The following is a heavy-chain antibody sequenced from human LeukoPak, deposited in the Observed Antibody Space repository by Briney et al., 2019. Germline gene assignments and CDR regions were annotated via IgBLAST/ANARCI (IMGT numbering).Heavy chain of an antibody. CDR3: ARDGYSYGFRWFDP. V-gene: IGHV3-13*01. J-gene: IGHJ5*02. CDR1: GFTFSSYD. CDR2: IGTAGDT. D-gene: IGHD5-18*01. Sequence: GGSLRLSCAASGFTFSSYDMHWVRQATGKGLEWVSAIGTAGDTYYPGSVKGRFTISRDNSKNTLYLQMNSLRAEDTAVYYCARDGYSYGFRWFDPWGQGTLVTVSS.